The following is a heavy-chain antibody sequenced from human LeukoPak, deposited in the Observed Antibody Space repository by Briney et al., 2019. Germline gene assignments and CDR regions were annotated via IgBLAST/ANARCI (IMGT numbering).Heavy chain of an antibody. CDR3: ARHGYQLHLFDY. D-gene: IGHD2-2*01. CDR2: IYYSGST. J-gene: IGHJ4*02. CDR1: GGSISSYY. Sequence: SETLSLTCTVSGGSISSYYWSWIRQPPGKGLEWIGYIYYSGSTNYNPSLKSRVTISVDTSKNQFSLKLSSVTAADTAVYYCARHGYQLHLFDYWGQGTLVTVSS. V-gene: IGHV4-59*01.